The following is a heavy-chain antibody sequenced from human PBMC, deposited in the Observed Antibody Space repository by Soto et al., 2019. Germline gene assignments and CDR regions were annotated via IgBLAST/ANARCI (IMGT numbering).Heavy chain of an antibody. D-gene: IGHD2-2*03. Sequence: ASVKVSCKASGYTFTSYYMHWVRQAPGQGLEWMGIINPSGGSTSYAQKFQGRVTMTRDTSTSTVYMELSSLRPEDTAVYYCASLGIVVVPAALDDFDYWGQGTLVTVSS. V-gene: IGHV1-46*01. CDR3: ASLGIVVVPAALDDFDY. CDR2: INPSGGST. J-gene: IGHJ4*02. CDR1: GYTFTSYY.